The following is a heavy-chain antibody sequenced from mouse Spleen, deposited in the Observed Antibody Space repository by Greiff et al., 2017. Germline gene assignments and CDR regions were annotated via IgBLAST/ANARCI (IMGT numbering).Heavy chain of an antibody. Sequence: VQLQESGPELVKPGASVKISCKASGYAFSSSWMNWVKQRPGKGLEWIGRIYPGDGDTNYNGKFKGKATLTADKSSSTAYMQLSSLTSEDSAVYFCAREGDGSSYPYFDYWGQGTTLTVSS. D-gene: IGHD1-1*01. J-gene: IGHJ2*01. CDR2: IYPGDGDT. CDR3: AREGDGSSYPYFDY. CDR1: GYAFSSSW. V-gene: IGHV1-82*01.